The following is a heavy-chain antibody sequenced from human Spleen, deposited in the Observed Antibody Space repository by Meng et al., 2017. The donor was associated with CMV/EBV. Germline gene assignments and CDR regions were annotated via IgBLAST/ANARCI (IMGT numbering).Heavy chain of an antibody. Sequence: GGSMRLSCSASGFTFSSHGMHWVRQAAGKGLEWVAFIRYDGSNKYYADSVKGRFTISRDNSKNTLYLQMNSLRAKDTAVYYCAKDKANYYYYYGMDVWGQGTTVTVSS. CDR3: AKDKANYYYYYGMDV. J-gene: IGHJ6*02. V-gene: IGHV3-30*02. CDR1: GFTFSSHG. CDR2: IRYDGSNK.